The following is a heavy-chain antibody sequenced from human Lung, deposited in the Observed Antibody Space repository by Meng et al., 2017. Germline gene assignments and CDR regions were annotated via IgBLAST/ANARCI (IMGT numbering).Heavy chain of an antibody. CDR1: GGSFSDYY. D-gene: IGHD4-11*01. J-gene: IGHJ4*02. V-gene: IGHV4-34*01. CDR3: ARGPTTMAHDFDY. Sequence: VMLQQGGAGLLKPSETLSLTCVVSGGSFSDYYWSWIRQPPGKGLEWIGEINHSGSTNYNPSLESRATISVDTSQNNLSLKLSSVTAADSAVYYCARGPTTMAHDFDYWGQGTLVTVSS. CDR2: INHSGST.